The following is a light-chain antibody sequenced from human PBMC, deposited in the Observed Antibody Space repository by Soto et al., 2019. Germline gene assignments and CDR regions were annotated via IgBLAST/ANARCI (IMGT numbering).Light chain of an antibody. Sequence: SYELTQPPSLSVAPGQTARITCGGNNIGTKNVHWYQQQPGQAPVLVVYDDQDRPSGIPERFSGSNSGNTATLTIGRVEAGDEADYYCQVWDNRGIFGGGTKLTVL. V-gene: IGLV3-21*02. J-gene: IGLJ2*01. CDR1: NIGTKN. CDR2: DDQ. CDR3: QVWDNRGI.